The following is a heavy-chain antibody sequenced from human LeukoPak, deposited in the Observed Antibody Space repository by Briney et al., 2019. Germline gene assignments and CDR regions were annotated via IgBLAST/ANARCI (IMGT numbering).Heavy chain of an antibody. Sequence: GGSLRLSCAASGFTFSTYAMNWVRQAPGEGLKWVSCITGDSAYIYYADSVKGRFPISRDNAKNSPYLQMNSLRAEDTAVYYCARYGVSSSTSYIDFWGQGTLVTVSS. V-gene: IGHV3-21*01. CDR1: GFTFSTYA. CDR3: ARYGVSSSTSYIDF. D-gene: IGHD2-2*01. CDR2: ITGDSAYI. J-gene: IGHJ4*02.